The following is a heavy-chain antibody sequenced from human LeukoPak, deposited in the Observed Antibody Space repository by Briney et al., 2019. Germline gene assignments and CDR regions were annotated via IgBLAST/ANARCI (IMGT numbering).Heavy chain of an antibody. V-gene: IGHV4-39*07. J-gene: IGHJ4*02. CDR2: IYYSGST. CDR1: GGSISSSSYY. Sequence: KPSETLSLTCTVSGGSISSSSYYWGWIRQPPGKGLEWIGSIYYSGSTYYNPSLKSRVTISIDKSKHQFSLKLSSVTAADTAVYYCTSGDTGTIDYWGQGTLVTVSS. CDR3: TSGDTGTIDY. D-gene: IGHD4-17*01.